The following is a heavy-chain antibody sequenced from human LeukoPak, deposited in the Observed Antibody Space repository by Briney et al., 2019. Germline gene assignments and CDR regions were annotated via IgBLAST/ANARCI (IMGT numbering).Heavy chain of an antibody. V-gene: IGHV3-23*01. CDR1: GFTFSCYG. CDR2: ISGSGGRT. J-gene: IGHJ4*02. Sequence: GGSLRLSCAASGFTFSCYGMTWVRQAPGKGLEWVSGISGSGGRTYYADSVKGRFSISRDNSKNTLYLQMNSLRAEDTAVYYCAKGFGFSGISNYFDYWGQGTRVTVSS. D-gene: IGHD4-23*01. CDR3: AKGFGFSGISNYFDY.